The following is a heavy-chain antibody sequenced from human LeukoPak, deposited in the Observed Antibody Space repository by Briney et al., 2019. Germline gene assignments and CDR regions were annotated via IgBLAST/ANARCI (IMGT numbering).Heavy chain of an antibody. V-gene: IGHV1-8*01. CDR1: GYTFTSYD. CDR3: ARVPRELAGK. CDR2: MNPNSGKI. J-gene: IGHJ4*02. Sequence: ASVTVSCKASGYTFTSYDINWVRQAAGQGLEWMGYMNPNSGKIVYAQKFQGRVTMTSNNSISTAYMELSSLRSGDTAVYYCARVPRELAGKWGQGTLVTVSS. D-gene: IGHD1-26*01.